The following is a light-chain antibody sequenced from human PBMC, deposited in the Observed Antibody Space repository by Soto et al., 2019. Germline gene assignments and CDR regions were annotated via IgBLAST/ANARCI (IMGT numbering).Light chain of an antibody. J-gene: IGLJ3*02. Sequence: QSVLTQPPSASGTPGQRVTNSCSGSSSNLGSNTVNWYQQLPVTAPKLLIYSNNKRPSGVPDRFSGSKSGTSASLASSGLESEDEADYYCAAWDDSLSGWVFGGGTKLTVL. V-gene: IGLV1-44*01. CDR2: SNN. CDR3: AAWDDSLSGWV. CDR1: SSNLGSNT.